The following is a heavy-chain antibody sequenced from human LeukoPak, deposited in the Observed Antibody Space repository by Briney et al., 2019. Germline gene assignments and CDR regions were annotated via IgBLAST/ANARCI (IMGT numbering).Heavy chain of an antibody. J-gene: IGHJ6*03. Sequence: SETLSLTCTVSGGSISRYYWSWIRQPPGKGLERIGYIYYSGSTNYNPSLKSRVTISVDTSKNQFSLKLSSVTAADTAVYYCASIPGYSSGGYYYYYMGVWGKGTTVTVSS. V-gene: IGHV4-59*08. CDR2: IYYSGST. CDR1: GGSISRYY. CDR3: ASIPGYSSGGYYYYYMGV. D-gene: IGHD6-19*01.